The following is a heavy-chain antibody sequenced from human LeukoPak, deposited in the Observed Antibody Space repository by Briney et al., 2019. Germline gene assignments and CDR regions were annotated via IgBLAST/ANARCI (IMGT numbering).Heavy chain of an antibody. CDR3: ARGTSNYDILTGYYSDVDY. J-gene: IGHJ4*02. D-gene: IGHD3-9*01. V-gene: IGHV3-21*01. CDR1: GFTFSSYS. CDR2: ISSSSSYI. Sequence: PGGSLRLSCAASGFTFSSYSMNWVRQAPGKGLEWVSSISSSSSYIYYADSVKCRFTISRDNAKNSLYLQMNSLRAEDTAVYYCARGTSNYDILTGYYSDVDYWGQGTLVTVSS.